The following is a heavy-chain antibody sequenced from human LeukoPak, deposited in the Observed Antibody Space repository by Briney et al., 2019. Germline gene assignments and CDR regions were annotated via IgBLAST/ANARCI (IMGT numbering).Heavy chain of an antibody. CDR1: GFSFNIYW. CDR3: ARKGGSCSSTRCYTRAFDI. Sequence: GGSLRLSCAASGFSFNIYWMSWVRQAPGKGLEWVANVDEDGSEKYYVDSVKGRFTISRDNAKNSLYLQMNSLRAEDTAVYYCARKGGSCSSTRCYTRAFDIWGQGTMVTVSS. V-gene: IGHV3-7*01. CDR2: VDEDGSEK. D-gene: IGHD2-2*02. J-gene: IGHJ3*02.